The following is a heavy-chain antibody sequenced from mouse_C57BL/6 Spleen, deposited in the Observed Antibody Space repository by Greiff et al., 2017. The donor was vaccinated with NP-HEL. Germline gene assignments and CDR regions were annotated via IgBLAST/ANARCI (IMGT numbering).Heavy chain of an antibody. Sequence: EVQLQQSGAELVRPGASVKLSCTASGFNIKDDYMHWVKQRPEQGLEWIGWIDPENGDTEYASKFQGKATITADTSSNTAYLQLSSLTSEDTAVYYCTTRDYGSLFNYWGQGTTLTVSS. CDR2: IDPENGDT. CDR3: TTRDYGSLFNY. CDR1: GFNIKDDY. J-gene: IGHJ2*01. V-gene: IGHV14-4*01. D-gene: IGHD1-1*01.